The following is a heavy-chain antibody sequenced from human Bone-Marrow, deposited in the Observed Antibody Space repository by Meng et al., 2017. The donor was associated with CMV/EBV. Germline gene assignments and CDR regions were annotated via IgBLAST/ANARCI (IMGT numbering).Heavy chain of an antibody. CDR2: IRYDGKNT. V-gene: IGHV3-30*02. CDR3: AKRRDTWELHY. Sequence: GESLKISCAASGFTFSSYGMHWVRQAPGKGLEWVAFIRYDGKNTNYADSVKGRFTISRDNSRNTLYLQMSSLRAEDTAVYYCAKRRDTWELHYWGQGTLVTVYS. CDR1: GFTFSSYG. D-gene: IGHD1-26*01. J-gene: IGHJ4*02.